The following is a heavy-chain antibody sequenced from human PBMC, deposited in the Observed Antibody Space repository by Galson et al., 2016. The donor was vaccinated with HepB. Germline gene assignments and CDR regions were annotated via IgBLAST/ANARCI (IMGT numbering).Heavy chain of an antibody. CDR1: GFSLNTHGEC. V-gene: IGHV2-5*01. Sequence: PALVKPTQTLTLTCAFSGFSLNTHGECVGWVRQSPGKALEWLALIYWHDDKRYSPSLRDRLSISKDTSKNHVVLTMTDMDPVDTGTYYCAHSFFSIFPGPFDSWGQGTLVTVSS. D-gene: IGHD2/OR15-2a*01. J-gene: IGHJ4*02. CDR2: IYWHDDK. CDR3: AHSFFSIFPGPFDS.